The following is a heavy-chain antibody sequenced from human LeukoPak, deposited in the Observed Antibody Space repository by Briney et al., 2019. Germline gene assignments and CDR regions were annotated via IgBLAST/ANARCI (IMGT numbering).Heavy chain of an antibody. D-gene: IGHD6-19*01. J-gene: IGHJ3*02. Sequence: PGGSLRLSCAASGFTFSIYWMHWVRQAPGKGLVWVSRINSDGSSTSYADSVKGRFTISRDNARNTRYLQMNSLRAEDTAVYYCARGSSGWYLDAFDIWGQGTMVTVSP. CDR1: GFTFSIYW. CDR3: ARGSSGWYLDAFDI. CDR2: INSDGSST. V-gene: IGHV3-74*01.